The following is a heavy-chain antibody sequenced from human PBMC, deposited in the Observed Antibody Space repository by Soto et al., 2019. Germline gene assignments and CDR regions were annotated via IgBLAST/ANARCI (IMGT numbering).Heavy chain of an antibody. Sequence: QVQLVQSGAEVKKPGSSVKVSCKASGGTFSSHGISWVRQAPGQGLEWMGGLVPIFGTADDAQRFRGRVTITADEATSTAYMELSSLRSEDTDVYYCARGRYSGYDMPDTYYDYSFGMDVWGQGTTVTVSS. CDR1: GGTFSSHG. J-gene: IGHJ6*02. D-gene: IGHD5-12*01. V-gene: IGHV1-69*12. CDR3: ARGRYSGYDMPDTYYDYSFGMDV. CDR2: LVPIFGTA.